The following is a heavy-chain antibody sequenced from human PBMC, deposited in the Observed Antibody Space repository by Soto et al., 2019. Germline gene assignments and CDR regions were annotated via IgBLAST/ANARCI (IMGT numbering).Heavy chain of an antibody. CDR1: GGSISSGGYY. Sequence: QVQLQESGPGLLKPSQTLSLTCTVSGGSISSGGYYWSWIRQHPGKGLEWIGYIYYIGNTYYNPSLKSRVTISIDTSKNQFSLKLSSVTAADTAVYYCARFYMVRGVMGAFDIWGQGTTVTVSS. J-gene: IGHJ3*02. D-gene: IGHD3-10*01. CDR3: ARFYMVRGVMGAFDI. CDR2: IYYIGNT. V-gene: IGHV4-31*03.